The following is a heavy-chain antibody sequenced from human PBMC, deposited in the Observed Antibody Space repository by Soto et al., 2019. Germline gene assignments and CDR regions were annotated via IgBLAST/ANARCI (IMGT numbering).Heavy chain of an antibody. D-gene: IGHD6-13*01. CDR3: ATHSIAATGTPDPQLDY. CDR2: INPNSGGT. J-gene: IGHJ4*02. Sequence: ASVKVSCKASEYTFTGYYIHWVRQAPGQGLEWMGWINPNSGGTNYAQKFHGWVTMTRDTSINTAYMELTRLISDDTAVYYCATHSIAATGTPDPQLDYWGQGTLVTVSS. CDR1: EYTFTGYY. V-gene: IGHV1-2*04.